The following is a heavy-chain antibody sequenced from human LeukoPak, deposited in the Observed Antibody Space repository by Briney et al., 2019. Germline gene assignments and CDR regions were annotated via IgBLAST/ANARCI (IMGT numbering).Heavy chain of an antibody. D-gene: IGHD3-22*01. CDR1: GGTFSSYA. Sequence: GASVTVSCKASGGTFSSYAISWVRQAPGQGLEWMGGIIPIFGTANYAQKFQGRVTITADESTSTAYMELSSLRSEDTAVYYCARDPLPNYYDSSGYLEGYWGQGTLVTVSS. V-gene: IGHV1-69*13. J-gene: IGHJ4*02. CDR3: ARDPLPNYYDSSGYLEGY. CDR2: IIPIFGTA.